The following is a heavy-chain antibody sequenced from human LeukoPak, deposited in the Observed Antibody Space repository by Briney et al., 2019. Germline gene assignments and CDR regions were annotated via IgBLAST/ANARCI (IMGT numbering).Heavy chain of an antibody. CDR3: ARESSSTYYDFWSGYPESANIDY. J-gene: IGHJ4*02. V-gene: IGHV3-11*04. CDR1: AFTFSDYY. Sequence: VGSLRLSCAASAFTFSDYYMSWIRQAPGKGLEWVSYISSSGSTIYYADSVKGRFTISRDNAKNSLYLQMNSLRAEDTAVYYCARESSSTYYDFWSGYPESANIDYRGQGTLVTVSS. CDR2: ISSSGSTI. D-gene: IGHD3-3*01.